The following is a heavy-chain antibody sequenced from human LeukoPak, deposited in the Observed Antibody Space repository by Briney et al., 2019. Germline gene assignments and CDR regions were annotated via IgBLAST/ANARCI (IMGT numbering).Heavy chain of an antibody. V-gene: IGHV3-11*04. Sequence: GGSLRLSCAASGFTFSDYYMTWIRQAPGKGLEWVSYISPSGITTYYTDSVKGRFTISRDNAKNSLSLQINSLRVDDTALYYRARAYTGSFSGTLQHWGRGTLVTVSS. CDR2: ISPSGITT. CDR1: GFTFSDYY. J-gene: IGHJ4*02. CDR3: ARAYTGSFSGTLQH. D-gene: IGHD1-26*01.